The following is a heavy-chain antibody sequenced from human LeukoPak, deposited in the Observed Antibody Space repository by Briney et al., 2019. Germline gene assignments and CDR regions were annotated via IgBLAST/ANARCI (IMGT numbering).Heavy chain of an antibody. CDR2: INPSGGST. CDR3: ARDRDDSSGYYPLDY. V-gene: IGHV1-46*01. Sequence: ASVRVSCKASGYTFTSYYMHWVRQAPGQGLEWMGIINPSGGSTSYAQKFQGRVTMTRDTSTSTVYKELSSLRSEDTAVYYCARDRDDSSGYYPLDYWGQGTLVTVSS. CDR1: GYTFTSYY. D-gene: IGHD3-22*01. J-gene: IGHJ4*02.